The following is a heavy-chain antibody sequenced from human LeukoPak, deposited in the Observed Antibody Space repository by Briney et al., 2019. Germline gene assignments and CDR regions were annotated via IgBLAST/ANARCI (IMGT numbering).Heavy chain of an antibody. Sequence: GASVMVSCKASGYTFTGYYMHWVRQAPGQGLEWMGWINPNSGGTNYAQKFQGRVTMTRDTSISTAYMELSRLRSDDTAVYYCARDYGGYYYYFDYWGQGTLVTVSS. CDR3: ARDYGGYYYYFDY. J-gene: IGHJ4*02. CDR1: GYTFTGYY. D-gene: IGHD3-22*01. CDR2: INPNSGGT. V-gene: IGHV1-2*02.